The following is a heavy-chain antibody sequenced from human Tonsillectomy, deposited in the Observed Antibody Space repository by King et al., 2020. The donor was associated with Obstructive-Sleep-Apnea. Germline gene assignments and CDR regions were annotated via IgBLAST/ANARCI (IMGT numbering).Heavy chain of an antibody. V-gene: IGHV3-15*01. CDR2: INSKTDGGTT. Sequence: EVQLVESGGGLVKPGGSLRLSCAASGFTFSNAWMSWVRQAPGKGLEWVGRINSKTDGGTTDYAAPVKGRFTISRGDSKNTLYLQMNSLKTEDTAVYYCTTDSLLWNLDYWGQGTLVTVSS. CDR3: TTDSLLWNLDY. CDR1: GFTFSNAW. D-gene: IGHD1-1*01. J-gene: IGHJ4*02.